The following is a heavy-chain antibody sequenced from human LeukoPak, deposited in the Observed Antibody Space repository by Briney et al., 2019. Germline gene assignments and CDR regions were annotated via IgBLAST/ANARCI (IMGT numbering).Heavy chain of an antibody. V-gene: IGHV3-53*04. CDR2: IYSGGST. CDR3: ARGEKGPILAAGKKTNWFDP. CDR1: GFTVSSNY. D-gene: IGHD6-13*01. Sequence: GGSLRLSCAASGFTVSSNYMSWVRQAPGKGLEWVSVIYSGGSTYYADSVKGRFTISRHNSKNTLYLQMSSLRSEDTAVYYCARGEKGPILAAGKKTNWFDPWGQGTLVTVSS. J-gene: IGHJ5*02.